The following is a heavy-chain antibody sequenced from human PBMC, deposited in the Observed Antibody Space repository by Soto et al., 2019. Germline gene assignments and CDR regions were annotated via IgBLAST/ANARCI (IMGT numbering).Heavy chain of an antibody. D-gene: IGHD2-2*01. CDR3: VRLDCSGTSCYFYGLDV. CDR1: GFTFTSST. V-gene: IGHV3-21*06. CDR2: ISSGSSDK. Sequence: EMQLVESGGGLVKPGGSLRLSCAASGFTFTSSTMKWVRQAPGKGLEWVSSISSGSSDKYYADSVRGRFTISRDDAKNSVYLQMKGIRAEDSAVYYCVRLDCSGTSCYFYGLDVWGQGTTVTVSS. J-gene: IGHJ6*02.